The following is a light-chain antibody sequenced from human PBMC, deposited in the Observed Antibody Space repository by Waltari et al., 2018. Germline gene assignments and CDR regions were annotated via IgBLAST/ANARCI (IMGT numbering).Light chain of an antibody. CDR3: QQYNNWPPWT. CDR1: QGVISK. Sequence: EIVMTQSPATLSVSPGERATLSCRASQGVISKLAWYQHKPGQPPRLLLYDTSVRAAGIPARFSGSGSGTEFTLTISSLQSDDFAVYYCQQYNNWPPWTFGQGTKVEIK. V-gene: IGKV3-15*01. CDR2: DTS. J-gene: IGKJ1*01.